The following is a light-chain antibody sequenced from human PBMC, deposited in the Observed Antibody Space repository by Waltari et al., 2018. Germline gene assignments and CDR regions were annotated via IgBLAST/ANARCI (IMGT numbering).Light chain of an antibody. J-gene: IGLJ1*01. CDR2: PNN. CDR1: HSNIGTNS. Sequence: QSVLTQSPSASATPGQTLSISCSGSHSNIGTNSVHWYQQVPGTAPKLLIHPNNQRPSGVPDRFSGSKSGTSASLAISGLRSEDEADYYCAAFDDTLGGHYVFGPGTKVTVL. V-gene: IGLV1-47*01. CDR3: AAFDDTLGGHYV.